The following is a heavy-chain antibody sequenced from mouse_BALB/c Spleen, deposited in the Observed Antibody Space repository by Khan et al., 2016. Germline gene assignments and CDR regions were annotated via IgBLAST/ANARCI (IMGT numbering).Heavy chain of an antibody. CDR3: ARIARWDGAY. CDR1: GFSLNTYGMG. V-gene: IGHV8-11*01. D-gene: IGHD4-1*01. CDR2: IWWNDNK. J-gene: IGHJ3*01. Sequence: QVTLKESGPGILQPSQTLSLTCSFSGFSLNTYGMGVGWIRQPSVKGLEWLAHIWWNDNKSYNTALKSRLTISKDTSNNQVFLRIASVDTADTASYYCARIARWDGAYWGQGTLVTVSA.